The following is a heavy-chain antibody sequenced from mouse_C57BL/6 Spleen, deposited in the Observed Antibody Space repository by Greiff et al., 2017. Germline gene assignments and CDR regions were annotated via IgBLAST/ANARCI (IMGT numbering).Heavy chain of an antibody. CDR3: ARGDGNYVGFAY. V-gene: IGHV1-61*01. CDR2: IYPSDSET. D-gene: IGHD2-1*01. CDR1: GYTFTSYW. Sequence: QVQLQQPGAELVRPGSSVKLSCKASGYTFTSYWMDWVKQRPGQGLEWIGNIYPSDSETHYNQKFKDKATLTVDKSSSTAYMQLSSLTSEDSAVYYCARGDGNYVGFAYWGQGTLVTVSA. J-gene: IGHJ3*01.